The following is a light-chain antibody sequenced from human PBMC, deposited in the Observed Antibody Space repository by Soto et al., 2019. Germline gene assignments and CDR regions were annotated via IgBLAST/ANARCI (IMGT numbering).Light chain of an antibody. V-gene: IGKV3-20*01. CDR1: QSVGNNY. CDR3: QQYGRTPLP. CDR2: DAS. Sequence: EIVLTQSPGTLSLSPGEGATLSCRASQSVGNNYLAWYQQKPGQAPRFLMYDASTRATGIPDRFSGSGSGTDFTLTISRLESEDFAVYYCQQYGRTPLPFGGGTKVEIK. J-gene: IGKJ4*01.